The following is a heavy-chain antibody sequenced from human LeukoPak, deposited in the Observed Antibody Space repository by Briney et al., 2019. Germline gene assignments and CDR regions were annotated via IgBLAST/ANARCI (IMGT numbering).Heavy chain of an antibody. J-gene: IGHJ4*02. Sequence: ASVKVSYTASDYTFSSYGISRLRQAPGQGLEWMGWISAYNGNTNYAQKLQGRVTMTTDTSTSTAYMELRSLRSDDTAVYYCAKGMKIESPFDYWGQGTLVTVSS. CDR2: ISAYNGNT. V-gene: IGHV1-18*01. CDR3: AKGMKIESPFDY. D-gene: IGHD2-8*01. CDR1: DYTFSSYG.